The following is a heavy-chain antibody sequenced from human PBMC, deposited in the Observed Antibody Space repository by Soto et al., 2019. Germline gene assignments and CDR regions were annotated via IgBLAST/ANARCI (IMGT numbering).Heavy chain of an antibody. CDR1: GFTFSNYV. J-gene: IGHJ5*02. CDR3: ARAGSGYWGNKWFDP. D-gene: IGHD3-3*01. Sequence: GGSLRLSCAASGFTFSNYVMTWVRQAPGKGLEWVSGISGSGATTYYADSVKGRFTISRDNSKNTLYLQMNSLRAEDTAVYYCARAGSGYWGNKWFDPWGQGTLVTVSS. CDR2: ISGSGATT. V-gene: IGHV3-23*01.